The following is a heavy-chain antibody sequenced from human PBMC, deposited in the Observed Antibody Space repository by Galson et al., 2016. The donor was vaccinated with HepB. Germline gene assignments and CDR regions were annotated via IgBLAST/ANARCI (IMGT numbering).Heavy chain of an antibody. CDR1: GDTFTSYQ. V-gene: IGHV1-8*01. CDR3: ARSVWFGELYLDP. J-gene: IGHJ5*02. Sequence: SVKVSCKAPGDTFTSYQVHWVRQASGQGLEWMGWMNPDSGTTGYAQKFQGRVTMTRDTSISTVYMELSSLRSEDTAVYYCARSVWFGELYLDPWGQGTLVTVSS. CDR2: MNPDSGTT. D-gene: IGHD3-10*01.